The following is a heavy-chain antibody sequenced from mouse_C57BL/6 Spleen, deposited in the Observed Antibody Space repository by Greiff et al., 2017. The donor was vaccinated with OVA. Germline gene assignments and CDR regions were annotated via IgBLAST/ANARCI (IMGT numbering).Heavy chain of an antibody. CDR1: GYTFTDYY. Sequence: QVQLKESGAELVRPGASVKLSCKASGYTFTDYYINWVKQRPGQGLEWIARIYPGSGNTYYNEKFKGKATLTAEKSSSTAYMQLSSLTSEDSAVYFCARRGTAQATDAMDYWGQGTSVTVSS. J-gene: IGHJ4*01. D-gene: IGHD3-2*02. V-gene: IGHV1-76*01. CDR3: ARRGTAQATDAMDY. CDR2: IYPGSGNT.